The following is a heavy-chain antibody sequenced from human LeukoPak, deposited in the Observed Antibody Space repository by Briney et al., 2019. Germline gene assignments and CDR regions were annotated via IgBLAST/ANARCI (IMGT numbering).Heavy chain of an antibody. J-gene: IGHJ4*02. CDR3: ARDGGDGYNYPYYFDY. CDR1: GLTLYRYS. Sequence: GGSLRLSCAASGLTLYRYSMLWVRRATGEGVVGVLYFSSSSSTIYYADSVKGRFTISRDNAKNSLYLQMNSLRDEDTAVYYCARDGGDGYNYPYYFDYWGQGTLVTVSS. D-gene: IGHD5-24*01. V-gene: IGHV3-48*02. CDR2: FSSSSSTI.